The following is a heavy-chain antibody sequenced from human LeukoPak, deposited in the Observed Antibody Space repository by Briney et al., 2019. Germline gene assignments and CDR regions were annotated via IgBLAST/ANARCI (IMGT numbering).Heavy chain of an antibody. CDR1: GSTFSSYG. Sequence: GGSLRLSCAASGSTFSSYGMHWVRQAPGKGLEWVAFIRSDGVSKYYTDSVEGRFAISRDNSKNTVYLQMNSLRAEDTAVYFCAKDHPSIAYWGQGILVTVSS. J-gene: IGHJ4*02. V-gene: IGHV3-30*02. CDR2: IRSDGVSK. CDR3: AKDHPSIAY.